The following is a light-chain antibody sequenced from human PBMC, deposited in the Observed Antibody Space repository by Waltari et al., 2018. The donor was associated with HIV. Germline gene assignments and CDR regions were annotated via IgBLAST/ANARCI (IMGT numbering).Light chain of an antibody. J-gene: IGLJ2*01. CDR3: SSYANTNTVI. V-gene: IGLV2-14*01. CDR2: EVT. CDR1: TSDVGSYDF. Sequence: QSALTQPASVSGSPGQSITISCSGTTSDVGSYDFASWYQQHPGKAPRLMIHEVTKRASGTSTRFSGSKSGKTAYLTISGLQSEDEGVYYCSSYANTNTVIFGGGTKLTVL.